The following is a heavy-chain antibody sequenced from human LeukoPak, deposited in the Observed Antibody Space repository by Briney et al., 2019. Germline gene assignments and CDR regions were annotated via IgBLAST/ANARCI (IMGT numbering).Heavy chain of an antibody. CDR2: ISAYNGNT. CDR1: GYTFTSYG. D-gene: IGHD3-10*01. Sequence: ASVKVSCKASGYTFTSYGISWVRQAPGQGLEWMGWISAYNGNTNYAQKLQGRVTMTTDTSTSTAYMELSSLRSEDTAVYYCARDRGYYGSGSYLNWFDPWGQGTLVTVSS. V-gene: IGHV1-18*01. J-gene: IGHJ5*02. CDR3: ARDRGYYGSGSYLNWFDP.